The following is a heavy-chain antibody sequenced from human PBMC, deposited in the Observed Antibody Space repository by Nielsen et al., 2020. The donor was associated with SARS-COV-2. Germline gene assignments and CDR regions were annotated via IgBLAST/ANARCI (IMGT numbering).Heavy chain of an antibody. V-gene: IGHV3-23*03. CDR2: IYSGVTST. J-gene: IGHJ6*02. D-gene: IGHD6-13*01. CDR1: GFTFSSYA. Sequence: GESLKISCAASGFTFSSYAMSWVRQAPGKGLEWVSLIYSGVTSTYYADSVKGRFTISRDNSKNTLYLQMNSLRAEDTAVYYCAREGAAAVLSGMDVWGQGTTVTVSS. CDR3: AREGAAAVLSGMDV.